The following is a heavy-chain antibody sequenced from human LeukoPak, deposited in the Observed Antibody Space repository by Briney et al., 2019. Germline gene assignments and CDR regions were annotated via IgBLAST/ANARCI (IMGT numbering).Heavy chain of an antibody. D-gene: IGHD4-17*01. CDR1: GYTFTSYG. CDR3: SRFYGDSDY. Sequence: ASVTVSYKTSGYTFTSYGITGVRPAPGQGLAWVGWISPLNGNPKFAQKPQGRGPITTDTFTTTAYLEPRILRPDDPAVYYLSRFYGDSDYWGKGTLVTVSS. CDR2: ISPLNGNP. V-gene: IGHV1-18*01. J-gene: IGHJ4*02.